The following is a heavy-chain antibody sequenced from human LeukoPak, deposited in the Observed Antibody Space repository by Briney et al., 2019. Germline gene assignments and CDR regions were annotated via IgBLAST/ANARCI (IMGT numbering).Heavy chain of an antibody. D-gene: IGHD4-17*01. CDR3: AISDFADSDVYFDS. CDR2: INPSSGDT. CDR1: RYTFTGYY. Sequence: ASVKVSCRTSRYTFTGYYLHWVRQAPGQGLEWMGWINPSSGDTNYAQRFQGRVTMTRDTSIGTAYMELKSLISDDRAVFYCAISDFADSDVYFDSWGQGTLVIVSS. V-gene: IGHV1-2*02. J-gene: IGHJ4*02.